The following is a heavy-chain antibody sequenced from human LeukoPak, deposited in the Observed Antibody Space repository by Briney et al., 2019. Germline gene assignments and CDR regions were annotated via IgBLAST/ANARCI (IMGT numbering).Heavy chain of an antibody. CDR3: ARFKVGATAWFDP. V-gene: IGHV4-4*09. CDR1: GDSISSFY. Sequence: SETLSLTCTVSGDSISSFYWSWIRQAPGKGLECIGFIYINGDTSYNPSLKSRVTISVDTSKNQFSLKLSSVTAADTAVYYCARFKVGATAWFDPWGQGTLVTVSS. J-gene: IGHJ5*02. D-gene: IGHD1-26*01. CDR2: IYINGDT.